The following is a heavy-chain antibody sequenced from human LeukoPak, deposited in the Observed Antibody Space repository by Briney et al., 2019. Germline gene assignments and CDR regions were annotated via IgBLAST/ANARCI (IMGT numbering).Heavy chain of an antibody. CDR2: IYYSGST. D-gene: IGHD3-22*01. J-gene: IGHJ4*02. V-gene: IGHV4-30-4*01. CDR1: GGSISSGDYY. CDR3: ARDAHYYDSSGYYYFDY. Sequence: SQTLSLTCTVSGGSISSGDYYWSWIRQPPGKGLGWIGYIYYSGSTYYNPSLKSRVTISVDTSKNQFSLKLSSVTAADTAVYYCARDAHYYDSSGYYYFDYWGQGTLVTVSS.